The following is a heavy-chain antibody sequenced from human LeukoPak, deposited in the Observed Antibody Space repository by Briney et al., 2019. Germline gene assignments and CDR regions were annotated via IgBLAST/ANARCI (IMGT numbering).Heavy chain of an antibody. CDR3: ARDYEYCTNGVCYTWYFDL. D-gene: IGHD2-8*01. CDR2: IYTSGST. CDR1: GGSISSGSYY. J-gene: IGHJ2*01. Sequence: SQTLSLTCTVSGGSISSGSYYWSWIRQPAGKGLEWIGRIYTSGSTNYNPSLESRVTMSVDTSKNQFSLKLSSVTAADTAVYYCARDYEYCTNGVCYTWYFDLWGRGTLVTVSS. V-gene: IGHV4-61*02.